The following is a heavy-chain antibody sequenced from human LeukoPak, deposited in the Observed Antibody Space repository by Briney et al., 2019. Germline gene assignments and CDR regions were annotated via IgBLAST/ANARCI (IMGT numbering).Heavy chain of an antibody. Sequence: ASVKVSCEASGYTFTVNYIHWVRQAPGQGLEWMGWINPKSGATKYAQKFQGRVTMTRDTSISTAYMELSRLRSDDTAVYYCARGGAQGGSTDLLAFDIWGQGTMVTVSS. D-gene: IGHD3-16*01. CDR1: GYTFTVNY. CDR2: INPKSGAT. CDR3: ARGGAQGGSTDLLAFDI. V-gene: IGHV1-2*02. J-gene: IGHJ3*02.